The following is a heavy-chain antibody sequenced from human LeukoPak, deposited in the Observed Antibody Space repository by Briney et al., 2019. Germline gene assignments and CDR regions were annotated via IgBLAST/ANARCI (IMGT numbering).Heavy chain of an antibody. CDR3: ARDQGYRYGYGDFDY. D-gene: IGHD5-18*01. CDR2: IIPIFGTA. Sequence: SVKVCCKASGGTVRSYAISWVRQAPGQGLEWMGGIIPIFGTANYAQKFQGRVTITADESTSTAYMELSSLRSEDTAVYYCARDQGYRYGYGDFDYWGQGTLVTVSS. V-gene: IGHV1-69*13. CDR1: GGTVRSYA. J-gene: IGHJ4*02.